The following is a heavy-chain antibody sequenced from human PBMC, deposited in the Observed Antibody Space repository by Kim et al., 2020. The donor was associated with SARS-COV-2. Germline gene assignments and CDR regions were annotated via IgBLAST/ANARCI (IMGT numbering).Heavy chain of an antibody. Sequence: SETLSLTCAVYSGSFRGYAWSWIRQSPGMGLQWIGEINDSGSAKYNPSLKGRLTLSVDASKNQFSLKLFSVTAADTAVYYCARRPSVFDWWGHGSPVTVS. CDR1: SGSFRGYA. CDR2: INDSGSA. V-gene: IGHV4-34*10. J-gene: IGHJ4*01. CDR3: ARRPSVFDW.